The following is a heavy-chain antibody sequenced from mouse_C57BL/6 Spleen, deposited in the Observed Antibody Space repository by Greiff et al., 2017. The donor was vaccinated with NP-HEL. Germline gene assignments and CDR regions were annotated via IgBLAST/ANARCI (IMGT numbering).Heavy chain of an antibody. CDR2: IDPSDSYT. V-gene: IGHV1-69*01. CDR3: ANLFAY. Sequence: QVQLQQPGAELVMPGASVKLSCKASGYTFTSYWMHWVKQRPGQGLEWIGEIDPSDSYTNYNQKFKGKSTLTVDKSSSTAYMQLSSLTSEDSAVYYCANLFAYWGQGTLVTVSA. J-gene: IGHJ3*01. CDR1: GYTFTSYW.